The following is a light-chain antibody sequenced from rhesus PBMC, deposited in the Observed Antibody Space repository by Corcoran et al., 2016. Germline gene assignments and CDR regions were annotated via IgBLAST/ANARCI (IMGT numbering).Light chain of an antibody. J-gene: IGKJ4*01. V-gene: IGKV1-43*02. CDR1: QGISTY. CDR2: AAS. CDR3: LQYNSDPLT. Sequence: DIQMTQSPSSLSASVGDRVTITCRASQGISTYLNWYQQKPGKAPKRLIYAASSLESGVPSRLSGSGSGTDFNLTISSLQPEDFATYYCLQYNSDPLTFGGGTKVEIK.